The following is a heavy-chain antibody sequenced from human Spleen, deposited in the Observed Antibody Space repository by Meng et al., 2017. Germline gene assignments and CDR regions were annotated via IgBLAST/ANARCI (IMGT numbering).Heavy chain of an antibody. J-gene: IGHJ1*01. D-gene: IGHD3-22*01. V-gene: IGHV4-4*07. Sequence: SETLSLTCTVSGGSISSSYWSWIRQPAGKGLEWIGRISTSGSTNYNPSLKSRVTMSVDTSKNQFSLKLSSVTAADTAVYYCARGNYERSGYYLFFHHWGQGTLVTVSS. CDR1: GGSISSSY. CDR3: ARGNYERSGYYLFFHH. CDR2: ISTSGST.